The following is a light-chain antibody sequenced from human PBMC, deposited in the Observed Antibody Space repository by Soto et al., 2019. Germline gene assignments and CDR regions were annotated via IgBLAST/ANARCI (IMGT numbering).Light chain of an antibody. CDR1: TSDVGNYNY. CDR2: EVS. Sequence: QSALTQPASVSGSPGQSITISCTGTTSDVGNYNYVSWYQHHPGKAPKLIIYEVSYRSTGASNRFSGTKSGNTASLTISGLQGEDEADYYCSSYTATNTYVFGTGTQLTVL. V-gene: IGLV2-14*01. J-gene: IGLJ1*01. CDR3: SSYTATNTYV.